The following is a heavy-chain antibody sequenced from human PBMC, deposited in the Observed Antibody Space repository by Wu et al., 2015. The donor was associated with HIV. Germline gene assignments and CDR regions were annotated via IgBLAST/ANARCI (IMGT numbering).Heavy chain of an antibody. CDR3: TTQMGXY. CDR1: GYTFKDYY. V-gene: IGHV1-69-2*01. J-gene: IGHJ4*02. CDR2: IDPVDGAT. D-gene: IGHD5-24*01. Sequence: EVQLIQDGAEVKEPGATMKLSCKVFGYTFKDYYMHWVRQAPGRGLEWMGLIDPVDGATSYAQRFQGRVSLTADKSTETVYMEMSNLRYDDTAVYHCTTQMGXYWGQGTLVTVSS.